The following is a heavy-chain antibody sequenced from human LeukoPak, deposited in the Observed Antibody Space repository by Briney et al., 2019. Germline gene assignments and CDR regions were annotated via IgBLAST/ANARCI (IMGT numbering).Heavy chain of an antibody. Sequence: ASVKVSCKASGYTFTGYYMHWVRQAPGQGLEWMGWMNPNSGNRGYAQKFQGRVTMTRNTSISTAYMELSSLRSEDTALYYCARGRYGSGSYYTFDYWGQGTLVTVSS. V-gene: IGHV1-8*02. J-gene: IGHJ4*02. D-gene: IGHD3-10*01. CDR3: ARGRYGSGSYYTFDY. CDR2: MNPNSGNR. CDR1: GYTFTGYY.